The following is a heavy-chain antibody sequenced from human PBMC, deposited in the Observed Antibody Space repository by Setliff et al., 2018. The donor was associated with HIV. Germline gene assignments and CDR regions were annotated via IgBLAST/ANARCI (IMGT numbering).Heavy chain of an antibody. CDR3: TRDYYYDGSGYYGY. CDR2: IRSKAYGWTT. V-gene: IGHV3-49*04. CDR1: GFTFGDYA. Sequence: GGSLRLSCTASGFTFGDYAMSWVRQAPGKGLEWVGFIRSKAYGWTTEYAASVKGRFTISRDDSKSIAYLQMNSLKTEDTAVYYCTRDYYYDGSGYYGYWGQGTMVTVSS. D-gene: IGHD3-22*01. J-gene: IGHJ4*02.